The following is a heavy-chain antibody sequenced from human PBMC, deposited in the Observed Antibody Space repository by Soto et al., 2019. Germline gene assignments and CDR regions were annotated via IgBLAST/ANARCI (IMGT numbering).Heavy chain of an antibody. CDR1: GFTFSSYA. CDR2: ISFDGSNK. J-gene: IGHJ4*02. V-gene: IGHV3-30-3*01. CDR3: ARAPPGRDYFDY. Sequence: QVQLVESGGGVVQPGRSLRLSCAASGFTFSSYAMHWVRQAPGKGLEWVAVISFDGSNKYYADSVKGRFTISRDNSKNALYLQMNSLRAEDTAVYYCARAPPGRDYFDYRGQGTLVTVSS. D-gene: IGHD3-10*01.